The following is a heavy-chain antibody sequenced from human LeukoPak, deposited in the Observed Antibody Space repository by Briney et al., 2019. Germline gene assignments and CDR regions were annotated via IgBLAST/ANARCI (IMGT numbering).Heavy chain of an antibody. D-gene: IGHD5-24*01. CDR3: ARTRRDGYNCDLDF. J-gene: IGHJ4*02. CDR1: GYSFTGHH. Sequence: ASVKVSCKASGYSFTGHHIHWVRQAPGQGLEWMGWISPDTADTSYAQKFQGRVTMTRDSSISTAYMDLSRLSSDDTALYYCARTRRDGYNCDLDFWGQGTLVTVSS. V-gene: IGHV1-2*02. CDR2: ISPDTADT.